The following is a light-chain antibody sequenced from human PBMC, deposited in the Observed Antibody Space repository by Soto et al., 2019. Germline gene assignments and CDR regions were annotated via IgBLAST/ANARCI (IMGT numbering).Light chain of an antibody. V-gene: IGKV1-5*03. CDR1: QNINTW. J-gene: IGKJ1*01. CDR3: RQYETVAPWT. CDR2: KAT. Sequence: DIQTTQSPSTLSGSVGDRVTITCRACQNINTWLAWYQQKPGTAPKLLVYKATILQSGVPSRFSGSGSGTEFTLAISNLQPDGFGTCYCRQYETVAPWTFWQGTKEDIK.